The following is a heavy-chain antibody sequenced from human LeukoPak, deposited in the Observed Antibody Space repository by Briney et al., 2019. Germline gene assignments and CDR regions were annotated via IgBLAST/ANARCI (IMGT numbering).Heavy chain of an antibody. V-gene: IGHV3-48*01. CDR2: ISSDGGAI. CDR1: GFTLTTYM. CDR3: VRELAY. J-gene: IGHJ4*02. Sequence: PGGSLRLSCAASGFTLTTYMMNWVRQTPGKGLEWVSYISSDGGAIYYADSVKGRFTISRDNAQTSLYLQMNNLRAEDTAAYYCVRELAYWGQGALVTVSS.